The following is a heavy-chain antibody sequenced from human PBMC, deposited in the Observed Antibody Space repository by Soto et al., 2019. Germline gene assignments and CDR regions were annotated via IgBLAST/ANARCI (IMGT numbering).Heavy chain of an antibody. CDR3: ARGPYYYDSSGHPPFDY. V-gene: IGHV4-30-2*01. CDR2: IYHSGST. Sequence: QLQLQESGSGLVKPSQTLSLTCAVSGGSISSGGYSWSWIRQPPGKGLEWIGYIYHSGSTYYNPSLMSGIIISVDRSKNQFPLKLSSVTAADTAVYYCARGPYYYDSSGHPPFDYWGQGTLVTVSS. CDR1: GGSISSGGYS. J-gene: IGHJ4*02. D-gene: IGHD3-22*01.